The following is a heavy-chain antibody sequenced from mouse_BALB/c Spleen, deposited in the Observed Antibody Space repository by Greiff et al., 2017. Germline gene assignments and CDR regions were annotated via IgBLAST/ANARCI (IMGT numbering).Heavy chain of an antibody. CDR3: ARLTMITHAMDY. CDR1: GFTFSSYT. D-gene: IGHD2-4*01. Sequence: EVKLEESGGGLVQPGGSLKLSCAASGFTFSSYTMSWVRQTPEKRLEWVAYISNGGGSTYYPDTVKGRFTISRDNAKNTLYLQMSSLKSEDTAMYYCARLTMITHAMDYWGQGTSVTVSS. V-gene: IGHV5-12-2*01. J-gene: IGHJ4*01. CDR2: ISNGGGST.